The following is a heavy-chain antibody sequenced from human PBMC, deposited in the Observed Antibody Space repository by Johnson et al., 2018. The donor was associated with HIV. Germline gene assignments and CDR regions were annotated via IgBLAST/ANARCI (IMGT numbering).Heavy chain of an antibody. CDR3: ARDHSGYDSVTAAFDI. CDR2: IWYDGSNK. D-gene: IGHD5-12*01. V-gene: IGHV3-30*19. CDR1: GFTFSTYG. Sequence: QMQLVESGGGVVQPGRSLRLSCAASGFTFSTYGMHWVRQAPGKGLEWVALIWYDGSNKYYADSVKGRFTISRDNSKNTLYLEMNSLRAEDTAVYYCARDHSGYDSVTAAFDIWGQGTMVTVSS. J-gene: IGHJ3*02.